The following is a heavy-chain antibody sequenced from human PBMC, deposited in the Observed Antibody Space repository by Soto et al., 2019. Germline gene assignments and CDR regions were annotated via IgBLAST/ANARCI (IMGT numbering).Heavy chain of an antibody. CDR2: ISSSSSTI. J-gene: IGHJ4*02. Sequence: GGSLRLSCAVSGFTFSSYSMNWVRQAPGKGLEWVSYISSSSSTIYYADSVKGRFTISRDNAKNSLYLQMNSLRAEDTAVYYCARDRAPRITIFGVVISPPYDYWGQGTLVTVSS. V-gene: IGHV3-48*01. CDR3: ARDRAPRITIFGVVISPPYDY. CDR1: GFTFSSYS. D-gene: IGHD3-3*01.